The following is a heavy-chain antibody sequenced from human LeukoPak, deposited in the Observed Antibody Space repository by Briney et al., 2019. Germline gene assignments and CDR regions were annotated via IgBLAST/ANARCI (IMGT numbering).Heavy chain of an antibody. CDR2: IYYSGST. CDR1: GGSISSGDYY. CDR3: AREIYDILTGYGYNWFDP. D-gene: IGHD3-9*01. J-gene: IGHJ5*02. Sequence: SETLSLTCTVSGGSISSGDYYWSWIRQPPGKGLEWIGYIYYSGSTYYNPSLKSRVTISVDTSKNQFSLKLSSVTAADTAVYYCAREIYDILTGYGYNWFDPWGQGTLVTVSS. V-gene: IGHV4-30-4*01.